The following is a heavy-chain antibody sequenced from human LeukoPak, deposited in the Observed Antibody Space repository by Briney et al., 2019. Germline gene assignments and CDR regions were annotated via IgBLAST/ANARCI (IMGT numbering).Heavy chain of an antibody. CDR3: ARWVAATPTAYYFDY. J-gene: IGHJ4*02. CDR1: GGSISSCY. D-gene: IGHD2-15*01. Sequence: PSETLSLTCTVSGGSISSCYWSWIRQPPGKGLEWIGYIYYSGSTNYNPSLKSRVTISVDTSKNQFSLKLSSVTAADTAVYYCARWVAATPTAYYFDYWGQGTLVTVSS. CDR2: IYYSGST. V-gene: IGHV4-59*12.